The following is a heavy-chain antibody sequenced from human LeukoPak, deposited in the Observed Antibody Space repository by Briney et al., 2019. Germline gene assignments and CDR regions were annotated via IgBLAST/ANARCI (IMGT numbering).Heavy chain of an antibody. Sequence: SETLSLTCTVSGGSISSGGYYWSWIRQHPGKGLEWIGYIYYSGSTNYNPSLKSRVTISVDTSKNQFSLKLSSVTAADTAVYYCARGDCSSTSCLDYWGQGTLVTVSS. J-gene: IGHJ4*02. V-gene: IGHV4-61*08. CDR3: ARGDCSSTSCLDY. D-gene: IGHD2-2*01. CDR1: GGSISSGGYY. CDR2: IYYSGST.